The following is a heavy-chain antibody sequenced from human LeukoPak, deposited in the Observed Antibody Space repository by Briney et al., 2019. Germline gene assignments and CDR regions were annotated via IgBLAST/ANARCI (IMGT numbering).Heavy chain of an antibody. CDR2: ISYDGSNK. V-gene: IGHV3-30*01. CDR3: ARESNPVVVPADNWFDP. CDR1: GFTFSSYA. J-gene: IGHJ5*02. Sequence: PGRSLRLSCAAAGFTFSSYAMHWVRQAPGKGLEWVAVISYDGSNKYYADSVKGRFTISRDNSKNTLYLQMNSLRAEDTAVYYCARESNPVVVPADNWFDPWGQGTLVTVSS. D-gene: IGHD2-2*01.